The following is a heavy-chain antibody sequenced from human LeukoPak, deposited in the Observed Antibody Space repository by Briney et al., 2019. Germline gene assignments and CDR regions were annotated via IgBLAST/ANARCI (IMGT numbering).Heavy chain of an antibody. D-gene: IGHD3-9*01. CDR3: ASAYYDTLTDSYLYAMDV. V-gene: IGHV4-34*01. CDR2: INHSGST. J-gene: IGHJ6*02. Sequence: SETLSLTCAAYGGSFSGYYWSWIRQPPGKGLEWIGEINHSGSTNYNPSLKSRVTISVDTSKNQFSLKLSSVTAADTAVYYCASAYYDTLTDSYLYAMDVWGQGTTVTVSS. CDR1: GGSFSGYY.